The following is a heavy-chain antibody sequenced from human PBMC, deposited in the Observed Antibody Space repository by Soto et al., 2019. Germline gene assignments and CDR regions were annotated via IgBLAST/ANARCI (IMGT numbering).Heavy chain of an antibody. CDR1: GGTFSRYA. D-gene: IGHD3-10*01. Sequence: QVQLVQSGAEVKKPGSSVKVSCKASGGTFSRYAFSWVRQAPGQGLEWMGGIVPIYGTRGFAQKFQGRLTITADEPTRTAYMELSSLRSEDKAVYYCARDLDDYGSGSHYYYGMGVWGQGTTVTVSS. J-gene: IGHJ6*02. CDR3: ARDLDDYGSGSHYYYGMGV. CDR2: IVPIYGTR. V-gene: IGHV1-69*01.